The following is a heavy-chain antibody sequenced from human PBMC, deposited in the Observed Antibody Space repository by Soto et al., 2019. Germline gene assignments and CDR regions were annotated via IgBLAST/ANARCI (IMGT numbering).Heavy chain of an antibody. CDR3: ARWPQLEPRFDY. J-gene: IGHJ4*02. D-gene: IGHD1-1*01. V-gene: IGHV4-31*03. Sequence: QVQLQESGPGLVKPSQTLSLTCTVSGGSISSGDYYWSWIRQHPGKGLEWIGYIYYSGSTYYNPSLTSRVTISVDTSKNKFSLTVSSVTAADTAVYYCARWPQLEPRFDYWGQGTLVTVSS. CDR1: GGSISSGDYY. CDR2: IYYSGST.